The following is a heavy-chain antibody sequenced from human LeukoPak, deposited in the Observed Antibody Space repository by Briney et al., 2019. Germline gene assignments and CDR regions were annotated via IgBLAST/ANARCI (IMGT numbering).Heavy chain of an antibody. CDR1: GYTFTSYG. V-gene: IGHV1-18*01. D-gene: IGHD3-3*01. Sequence: ASVKVSCKASGYTFTSYGISWVRQAPGQGLEWMGWISAYNGNTNYAQKFQGRVTMTRDMSTSTVYMELSSLRSEDTAVYYCASSTIFGVAVDYWGQGTLVTVSS. CDR2: ISAYNGNT. J-gene: IGHJ4*02. CDR3: ASSTIFGVAVDY.